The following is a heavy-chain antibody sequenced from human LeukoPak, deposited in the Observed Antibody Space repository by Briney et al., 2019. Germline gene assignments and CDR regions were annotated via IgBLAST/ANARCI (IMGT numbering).Heavy chain of an antibody. D-gene: IGHD3-22*01. CDR2: MSGSGATT. CDR3: AKSVSLIVVAGGYFDY. V-gene: IGHV3-23*01. CDR1: GFTFNNYA. Sequence: GSLRLSCVASGFTFNNYAMGWVRQAPGKGLEWVSGMSGSGATTSYADSVKGRFTISRDNSENTVYLQMNSLRAEDTALYYCAKSVSLIVVAGGYFDYWGQGTLVTVSS. J-gene: IGHJ4*02.